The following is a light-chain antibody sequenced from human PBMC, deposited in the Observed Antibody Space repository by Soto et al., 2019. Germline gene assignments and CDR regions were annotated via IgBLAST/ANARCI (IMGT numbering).Light chain of an antibody. J-gene: IGLJ1*01. V-gene: IGLV2-14*01. CDR3: SSYTRTRTHYV. Sequence: QSVLTQPASMSGSDGQSITISCTGSSGDVGGYNYVSWYQQHPGKAPKLIIYEVSNRPSGVYNRFSGSKSGNTASLTISGLQADDEADYYCSSYTRTRTHYVFGTGTKLTV. CDR1: SGDVGGYNY. CDR2: EVS.